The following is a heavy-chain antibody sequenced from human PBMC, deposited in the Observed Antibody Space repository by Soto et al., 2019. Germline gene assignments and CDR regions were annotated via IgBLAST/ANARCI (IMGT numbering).Heavy chain of an antibody. CDR2: IKSKTDGGTT. CDR3: TTDLNGDYVYYYGMDV. D-gene: IGHD4-17*01. Sequence: PGGSLRLSCAASGFTFSNAWMSWVRQAPGKGLEWVGRIKSKTDGGTTDYAAPVKGRFTISRDDSKNTLYLQMNSLKTEDTAVYYCTTDLNGDYVYYYGMDVWGQGTTVTVSS. CDR1: GFTFSNAW. J-gene: IGHJ6*02. V-gene: IGHV3-15*01.